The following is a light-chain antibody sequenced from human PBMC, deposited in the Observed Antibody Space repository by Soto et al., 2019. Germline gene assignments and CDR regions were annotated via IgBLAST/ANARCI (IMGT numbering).Light chain of an antibody. CDR1: QSVSSSS. Sequence: ELVLTQSPGTLSLSPGERATLYCRASQSVSSSSLAWYQQKPGQAPRLLIYGASSRATGIPDRFSGSGSGTDFTLTITRLEPEDFAVYYCQQYGTSPYTFGQGTKLEIK. J-gene: IGKJ2*01. V-gene: IGKV3-20*01. CDR2: GAS. CDR3: QQYGTSPYT.